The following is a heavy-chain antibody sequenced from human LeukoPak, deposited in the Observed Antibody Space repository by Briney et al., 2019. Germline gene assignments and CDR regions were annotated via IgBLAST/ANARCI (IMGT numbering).Heavy chain of an antibody. CDR1: GYTFTDYN. D-gene: IGHD6-19*01. V-gene: IGHV1-2*02. CDR3: ARSSSGWPLYFDC. Sequence: ASVTVSCKASGYTFTDYNLHWVRQAPGEGVEWMGWINPKSGGTKFAQKHQGGVTMTADTSIDTAYLELSNLKSDDTAIYYCARSSSGWPLYFDCWGQGTLVTVSS. CDR2: INPKSGGT. J-gene: IGHJ4*02.